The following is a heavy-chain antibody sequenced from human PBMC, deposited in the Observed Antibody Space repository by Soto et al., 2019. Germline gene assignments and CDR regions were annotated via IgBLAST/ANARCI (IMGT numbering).Heavy chain of an antibody. D-gene: IGHD7-27*01. CDR1: GFTFSSYA. CDR3: VRDLGIGGFADY. J-gene: IGHJ4*02. Sequence: GGSLRLSCAASGFTFSSYAMSWVRQAPGKGLEWVSAISGSGGSTYYADSVKGRFTISRDNSKNTLYLQMNSLRAEDTAVFYCVRDLGIGGFADYWGQGILVTVSS. CDR2: ISGSGGST. V-gene: IGHV3-23*01.